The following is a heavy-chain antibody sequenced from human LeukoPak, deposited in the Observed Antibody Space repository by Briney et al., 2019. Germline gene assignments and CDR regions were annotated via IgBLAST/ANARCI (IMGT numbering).Heavy chain of an antibody. CDR1: GGSISSYY. CDR2: IYTSGST. J-gene: IGHJ3*02. V-gene: IGHV4-4*07. CDR3: AKGGSGYDSDAFDI. Sequence: SETLSLTCTVSGGSISSYYWSWIRQPPGKGLEWIGRIYTSGSTNYNPSLKSRVTMSVDTSKNQFSLKLSSVTAADTAVYYCAKGGSGYDSDAFDIWGQGTMVTVSS. D-gene: IGHD5-12*01.